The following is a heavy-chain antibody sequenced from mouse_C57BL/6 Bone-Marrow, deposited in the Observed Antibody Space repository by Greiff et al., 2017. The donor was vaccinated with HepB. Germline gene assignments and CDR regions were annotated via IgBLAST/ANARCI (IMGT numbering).Heavy chain of an antibody. J-gene: IGHJ4*01. CDR3: ARSDAHYGSSWGDY. CDR1: GYSFTGYY. CDR2: INPSTGGT. V-gene: IGHV1-42*01. D-gene: IGHD1-1*01. Sequence: EVKLMESGPELVKPGASVKISCKASGYSFTGYYMNWVKQSPEKSLEWIGEINPSTGGTTYNQKFKAKATLTVDKSSSTAYMQLKSLTSEDSAVYYCARSDAHYGSSWGDYWGQGTSVTVSS.